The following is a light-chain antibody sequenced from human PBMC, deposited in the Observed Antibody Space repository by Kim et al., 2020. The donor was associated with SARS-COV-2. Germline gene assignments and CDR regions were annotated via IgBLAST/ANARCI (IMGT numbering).Light chain of an antibody. CDR2: VEGSGNY. Sequence: SVKLTCTLNSGHSSYIIAWHQQQPGKAPRYLMKVEGSGNYNEGSGVPDRFSGSSSGADRYLTISNLQSEDEADYYCETWDNNTRVFGGGTQLTVL. V-gene: IGLV4-60*03. CDR3: ETWDNNTRV. CDR1: SGHSSYI. J-gene: IGLJ3*02.